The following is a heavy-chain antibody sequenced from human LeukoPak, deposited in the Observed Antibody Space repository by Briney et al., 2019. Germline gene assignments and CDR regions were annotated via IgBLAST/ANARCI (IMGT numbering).Heavy chain of an antibody. CDR1: GYTYTGYY. D-gene: IGHD6-13*01. J-gene: IGHJ4*02. CDR3: ARVRGEYSSSWYEIDY. V-gene: IGHV1-2*06. Sequence: GAPVKVSCKASGYTYTGYYMHWVRQAPGQGLEWMGRINPNSGGTNYAQKFQGRVTMTRDTSISTAYMELSRLRSDDTAVYYCARVRGEYSSSWYEIDYWGQGTLVTVSS. CDR2: INPNSGGT.